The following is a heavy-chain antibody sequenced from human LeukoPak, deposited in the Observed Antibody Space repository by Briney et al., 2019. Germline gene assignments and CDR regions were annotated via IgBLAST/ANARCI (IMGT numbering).Heavy chain of an antibody. Sequence: GGSLRLSCAASGFTFSSYSMNWVRQAPGKGLEWVSYISDSSSTIYYADSVKGRFTISRDNAKNSLYLQMNSLRAEDTAVYYCTRGYVGIDYWGQGTLVTVSS. CDR2: ISDSSSTI. V-gene: IGHV3-48*04. D-gene: IGHD5-12*01. CDR3: TRGYVGIDY. J-gene: IGHJ4*02. CDR1: GFTFSSYS.